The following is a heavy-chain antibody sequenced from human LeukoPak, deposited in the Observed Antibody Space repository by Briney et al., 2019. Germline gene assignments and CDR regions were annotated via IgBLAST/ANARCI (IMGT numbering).Heavy chain of an antibody. Sequence: GGSLRLSCAASGFTFSSNYMSWVRQAPGKGLEWVSILYSGGDTYYADSVKGRFTISRDNSKNTLYLQMNSLRAEDTAVYYCARAKGYPTYFDYWGLGTLVTVSS. J-gene: IGHJ4*02. V-gene: IGHV3-66*01. CDR3: ARAKGYPTYFDY. CDR1: GFTFSSNY. D-gene: IGHD2-15*01. CDR2: LYSGGDT.